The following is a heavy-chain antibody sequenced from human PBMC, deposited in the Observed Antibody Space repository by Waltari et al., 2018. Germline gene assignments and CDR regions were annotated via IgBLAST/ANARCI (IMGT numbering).Heavy chain of an antibody. CDR3: VRFGYSYAIDY. CDR1: GFTFSSQW. V-gene: IGHV3-7*01. Sequence: EVQLVESGGGLVQPGGSLRVSWAASGFTFSSQWLGRARQSPGKALEWVANSKPDGSVTHYADSVKVRFTIARDNAKNSLYLQMNSLRDEDTSVYYCVRFGYSYAIDYWGQGTLVTVSS. D-gene: IGHD5-18*01. J-gene: IGHJ4*02. CDR2: SKPDGSVT.